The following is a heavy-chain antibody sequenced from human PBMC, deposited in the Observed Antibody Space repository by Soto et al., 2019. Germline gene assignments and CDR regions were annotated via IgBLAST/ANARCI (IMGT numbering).Heavy chain of an antibody. CDR1: GFTFSSYG. Sequence: QVQLVESGGGVVQPGRSLRLSCAASGFTFSSYGMHWVRQAPGKGLEWVAVISYDGSNKYYADSVKGRFTISRDNSKNTLYLRMKSLRAEDTAVYYCAKALGYCSGGSCYSGYYYYYYGMDVWGQGTTVTVSS. V-gene: IGHV3-30*18. CDR3: AKALGYCSGGSCYSGYYYYYYGMDV. J-gene: IGHJ6*02. CDR2: ISYDGSNK. D-gene: IGHD2-15*01.